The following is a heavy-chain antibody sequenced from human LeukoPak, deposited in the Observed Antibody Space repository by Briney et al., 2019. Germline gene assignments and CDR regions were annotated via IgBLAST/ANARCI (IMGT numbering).Heavy chain of an antibody. D-gene: IGHD2-15*01. V-gene: IGHV4-30-4*01. J-gene: IGHJ4*02. Sequence: SETLSLTCTVSGGSISSGDYYWSWIRQPPGKGLEWIGYIYYSGSTYYNPSLKSRVNISVDTSKNQFSLKLSSVTAADTAVYYCARIERRYCSGGSCKRGSFDYWGQGTLVTVSS. CDR1: GGSISSGDYY. CDR3: ARIERRYCSGGSCKRGSFDY. CDR2: IYYSGST.